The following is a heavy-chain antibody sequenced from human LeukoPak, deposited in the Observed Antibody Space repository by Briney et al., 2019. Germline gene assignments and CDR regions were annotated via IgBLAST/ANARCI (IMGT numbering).Heavy chain of an antibody. V-gene: IGHV1-46*01. J-gene: IGHJ4*02. CDR2: INPSGGST. CDR1: GYTFTSSY. D-gene: IGHD6-13*01. CDR3: ARELAAAGSHYFDY. Sequence: ASVKVSCEASGYTFTSSYMHWVRQAPGQGLEWMGIINPSGGSTSYAQKFQGRVTMTRDMSTSTVYMELSSLRSEDTAVYYCARELAAAGSHYFDYWGQGTLVTVSS.